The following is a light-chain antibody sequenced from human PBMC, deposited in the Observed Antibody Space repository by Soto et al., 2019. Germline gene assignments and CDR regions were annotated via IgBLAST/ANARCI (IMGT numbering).Light chain of an antibody. J-gene: IGKJ1*01. CDR1: QSVSNN. CDR2: GAS. CDR3: QQYNSWPK. Sequence: EIVLTQSPGTLSLSPGERATLSCRASQSVSNNYLAWYQQKPGQAPRLLIYGASTRATGVPARFSGSGSGTEFTLTISSLQSEDFAVYYCQQYNSWPKFGQGTKVDIK. V-gene: IGKV3-15*01.